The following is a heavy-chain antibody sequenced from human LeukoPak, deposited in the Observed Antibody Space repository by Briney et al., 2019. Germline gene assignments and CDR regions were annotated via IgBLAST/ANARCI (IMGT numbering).Heavy chain of an antibody. CDR1: GGSCDDYY. V-gene: IGHV4-34*01. CDR2: IHPSEGF. D-gene: IGHD5-24*01. CDR3: ARGRDRSKAGDH. Sequence: SETLSLTCDVYGGSCDDYYCSWIRQPPGKGLEWIGEIHPSEGFYYNSSLMSRVTISIDTSKSHFSLRLASVTAADTAFYYCARGRDRSKAGDHRGQGSLVTVSS. J-gene: IGHJ4*02.